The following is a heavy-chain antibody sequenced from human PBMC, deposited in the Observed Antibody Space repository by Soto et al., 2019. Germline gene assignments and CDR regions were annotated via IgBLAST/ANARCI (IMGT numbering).Heavy chain of an antibody. CDR2: IIPIFGTA. CDR1: GGTFSSYA. V-gene: IGHV1-69*13. D-gene: IGHD2-2*01. CDR3: RVVVPANQESENYGMDV. Sequence: GASVKVSCKASGGTFSSYAISWVRQAPGQGLEWMGGIIPIFGTANYAQKFQGRVTITADESTSTAYMELSSLRSEDTAVYYCRVVVPANQESENYGMDVWGQGTTVTVSS. J-gene: IGHJ6*02.